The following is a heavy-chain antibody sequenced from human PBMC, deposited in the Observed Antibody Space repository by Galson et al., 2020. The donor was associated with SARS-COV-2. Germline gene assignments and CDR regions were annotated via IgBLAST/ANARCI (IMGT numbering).Heavy chain of an antibody. V-gene: IGHV2-5*02. CDR2: IYWDDDK. CDR1: GFSLSTSGVG. Sequence: KMSGPTLVKPTQTLTLTCTFSGFSLSTSGVGVGWTRQPPGKALEWLALIYWDDDKPYSPSLKSRLTITKDTSKNQVVLTMTNMDPVDTATYYCAHHRGDNDCWSGYYVYYFDYWGQGTLVTVSS. J-gene: IGHJ4*02. D-gene: IGHD3-3*01. CDR3: AHHRGDNDCWSGYYVYYFDY.